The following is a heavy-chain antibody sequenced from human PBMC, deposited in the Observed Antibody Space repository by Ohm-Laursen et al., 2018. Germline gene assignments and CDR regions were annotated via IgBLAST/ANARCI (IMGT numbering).Heavy chain of an antibody. V-gene: IGHV3-33*01. CDR3: ASGYSSGWYRSGMDV. Sequence: SLRLSCTASGFTFSSYGMHWVRQAPGKGLEWVAVIWYDGSNKYYADSVKGRFTISRDNSKNTLYLQMNSLRAVVTAVYYCASGYSSGWYRSGMDVWGQGTTVTVSS. J-gene: IGHJ6*02. D-gene: IGHD6-19*01. CDR2: IWYDGSNK. CDR1: GFTFSSYG.